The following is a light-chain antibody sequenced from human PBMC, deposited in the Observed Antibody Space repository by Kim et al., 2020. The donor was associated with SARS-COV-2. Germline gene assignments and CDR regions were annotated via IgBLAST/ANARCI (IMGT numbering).Light chain of an antibody. CDR3: QQSNSWPRT. CDR2: DAS. V-gene: IGKV3-15*01. Sequence: EIVMTQSPATLSVSPGERATLSCRASQSVSTYLAWYQQKPGQAPRLLIYDASTRATDIPARFSGSGSGTEFTLTISSLQSEDFAVYYCQQSNSWPRTFGHGTKVDIK. J-gene: IGKJ1*01. CDR1: QSVSTY.